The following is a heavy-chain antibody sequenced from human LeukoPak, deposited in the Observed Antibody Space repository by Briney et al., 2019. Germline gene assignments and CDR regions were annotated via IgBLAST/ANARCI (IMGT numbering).Heavy chain of an antibody. V-gene: IGHV4-39*01. CDR1: GGSISGHAYY. J-gene: IGHJ5*02. CDR3: ARVPRTYSGGGNAENCSAP. Sequence: SETLSLTCAVSGGSISGHAYYWDWIRQPPGKGLEWIVTIYYSGTTFYNASLKSRVTISVYTSKNQFSLKLSSVTAADPAVFYCARVPRTYSGGGNAENCSAPGGEGTRVTVSS. CDR2: IYYSGTT. D-gene: IGHD6-19*01.